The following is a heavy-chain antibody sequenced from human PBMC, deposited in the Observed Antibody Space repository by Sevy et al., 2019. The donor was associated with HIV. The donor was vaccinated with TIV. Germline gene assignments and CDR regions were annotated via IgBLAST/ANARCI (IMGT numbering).Heavy chain of an antibody. CDR2: INPISGGT. D-gene: IGHD3-3*01. Sequence: ASVKVSCKASGYAFTGYYIHWVRQAPGQDLEWMGRINPISGGTDDSQKFQGRVTMTRDTSISTAYMDVSRLTSDDTAVYYCARAPTDFWTGGMAVWGQGTVVTVSS. CDR1: GYAFTGYY. J-gene: IGHJ6*02. V-gene: IGHV1-2*06. CDR3: ARAPTDFWTGGMAV.